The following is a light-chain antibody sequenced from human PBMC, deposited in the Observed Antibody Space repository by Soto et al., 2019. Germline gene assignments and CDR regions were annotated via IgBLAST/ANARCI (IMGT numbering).Light chain of an antibody. Sequence: DIQMTQSPSTLSASVGDRVTITCRASQSLSGWLAWYQQKPGKAPNLLIYDTSTLKSGVPSRFSGSGSGTDFTLTISSLQPEDFATYYCQQYNSHSRTFGQGTKVEI. CDR1: QSLSGW. CDR2: DTS. V-gene: IGKV1-5*01. J-gene: IGKJ1*01. CDR3: QQYNSHSRT.